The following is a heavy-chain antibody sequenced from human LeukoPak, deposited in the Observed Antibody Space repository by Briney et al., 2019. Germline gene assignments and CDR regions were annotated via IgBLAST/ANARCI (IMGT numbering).Heavy chain of an antibody. CDR2: MNPNSGNT. V-gene: IGHV1-8*03. CDR1: GGTFSSYA. CDR3: ARGGLEVVVAATRYYYYMDV. J-gene: IGHJ6*03. D-gene: IGHD2-15*01. Sequence: ASVKVSCKASGGTFSSYAISWVRQAPGQGLEWMGWMNPNSGNTGYAQKFQGRVTITRNTSISTAYMELSSLRSGDTAVYYCARGGLEVVVAATRYYYYMDVWGKGTTVTVSS.